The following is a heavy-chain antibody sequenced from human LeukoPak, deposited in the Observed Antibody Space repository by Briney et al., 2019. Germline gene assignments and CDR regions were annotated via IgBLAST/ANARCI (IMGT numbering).Heavy chain of an antibody. Sequence: GGSLRLSCAASGFTFSSYGMHWVRQAPGKGLEWVAVISYDGSNKYYADSVKCRFTISRDNSKNTLYLQMNSLRAEDTAVYSCANVSCPWGQGTLVTVSS. CDR3: ANVSCP. D-gene: IGHD5/OR15-5a*01. V-gene: IGHV3-30*18. CDR1: GFTFSSYG. CDR2: ISYDGSNK. J-gene: IGHJ5*02.